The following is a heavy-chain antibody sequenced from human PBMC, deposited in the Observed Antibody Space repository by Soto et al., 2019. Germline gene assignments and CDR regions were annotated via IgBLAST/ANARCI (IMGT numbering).Heavy chain of an antibody. Sequence: SVKVSCKASGGTFSSYAISGVRQAPGQGLEWMGGIIPIFGTANYAQKFQGRVTITADESTSTAYMELSSLRSEDTAVYYCARDHTADFWSGYYPYGMDVWGQGTTGTVSS. CDR1: GGTFSSYA. D-gene: IGHD3-3*01. J-gene: IGHJ6*02. V-gene: IGHV1-69*13. CDR3: ARDHTADFWSGYYPYGMDV. CDR2: IIPIFGTA.